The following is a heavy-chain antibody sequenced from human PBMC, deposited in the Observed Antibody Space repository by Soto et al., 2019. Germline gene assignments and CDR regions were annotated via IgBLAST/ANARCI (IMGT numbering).Heavy chain of an antibody. CDR1: GFTFSHYF. CDR2: ISNSGSTT. Sequence: QVQLVESGGGLAKPGGSLRLSCAASGFTFSHYFMTWIRQAPGKGLEWVSHISNSGSTTYYADSVKGRFTISRDNAKDSLSLQMTSLRAEDSGVYYCVREKYCSGGSCYSGYWGQGTLVSVSS. CDR3: VREKYCSGGSCYSGY. V-gene: IGHV3-11*01. J-gene: IGHJ4*02. D-gene: IGHD2-15*01.